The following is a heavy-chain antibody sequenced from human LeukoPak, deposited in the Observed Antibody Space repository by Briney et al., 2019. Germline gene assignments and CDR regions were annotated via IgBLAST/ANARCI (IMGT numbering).Heavy chain of an antibody. CDR1: GGSFSGYY. CDR3: ASGIAVAGTVWFDP. CDR2: ISSSSSYI. D-gene: IGHD6-19*01. V-gene: IGHV3-21*01. J-gene: IGHJ5*02. Sequence: ETLSLTCAVYGGSFSGYYWSWVRQAPGKGLEWVSSISSSSSYIYYADSVKGRFTISRDDAKNSLYLQMNSLRAEDTAVYYCASGIAVAGTVWFDPWGQGTLVTVSS.